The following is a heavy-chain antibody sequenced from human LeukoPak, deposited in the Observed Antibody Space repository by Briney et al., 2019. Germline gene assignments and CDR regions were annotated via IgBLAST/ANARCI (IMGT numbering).Heavy chain of an antibody. CDR3: ARHGRKQWLGSSR. CDR2: IYYSGST. D-gene: IGHD6-19*01. J-gene: IGHJ4*02. V-gene: IGHV4-39*01. Sequence: KTSETLSLTCTVSGGSISSSSYYWGWIRQPPGKGLEWIGSIYYSGSTYYNPPLKGRVTISVDTSKNQFSLKLSSVTAADTAVYYCARHGRKQWLGSSRWGQGTLVTVSS. CDR1: GGSISSSSYY.